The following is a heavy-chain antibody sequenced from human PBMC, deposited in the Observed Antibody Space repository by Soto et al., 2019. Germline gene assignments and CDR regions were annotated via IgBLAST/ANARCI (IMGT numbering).Heavy chain of an antibody. CDR3: ARGSSIAGLYYGMDV. D-gene: IGHD6-6*01. V-gene: IGHV4-31*03. CDR2: NYYSGIT. Sequence: SETLSLTCTVSGGSISSGGYYWTWIRQHPGKGLEWIGYNYYSGITYYNPSLKSRVTISLDTSKNQFSLKPSSVTAADTAVYYCARGSSIAGLYYGMDVWGQGTTVT. J-gene: IGHJ6*02. CDR1: GGSISSGGYY.